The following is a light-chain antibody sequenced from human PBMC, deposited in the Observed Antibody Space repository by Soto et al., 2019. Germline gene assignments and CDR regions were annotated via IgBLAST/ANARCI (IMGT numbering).Light chain of an antibody. J-gene: IGKJ5*01. V-gene: IGKV3-11*01. CDR2: DAS. CDR3: QQRSSWPRT. CDR1: QSISRY. Sequence: IVLTQSPGTLSLSPGERTTLSCRASQSISRYLAWYQQKPGQGPRLLIYDASNRATGIPARFSGSGSGTDFTLTISSLEPEDFAVYYCQQRSSWPRTFGQGTRLEIK.